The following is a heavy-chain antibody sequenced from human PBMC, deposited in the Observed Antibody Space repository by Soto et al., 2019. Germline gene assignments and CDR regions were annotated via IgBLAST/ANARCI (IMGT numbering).Heavy chain of an antibody. CDR3: AKAASGSYRAPPGY. Sequence: GGSLRLSCAASGFPFDNYAMTWVRQARGQGLEWVANIKQDGSEKYYVDSVKGRFTISRDNAKNSLYLQMNSLRAEDTAVYYCAKAASGSYRAPPGYWGQGTLVTVSS. D-gene: IGHD1-26*01. J-gene: IGHJ4*02. V-gene: IGHV3-7*01. CDR2: IKQDGSEK. CDR1: GFPFDNYA.